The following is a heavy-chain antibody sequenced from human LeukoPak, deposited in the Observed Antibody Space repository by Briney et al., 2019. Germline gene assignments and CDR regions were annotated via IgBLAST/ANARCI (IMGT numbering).Heavy chain of an antibody. CDR2: ISGSGGST. V-gene: IGHV3-23*01. D-gene: IGHD2-2*01. J-gene: IGHJ6*03. CDR1: GFTFSSYA. Sequence: GGSLRLSCAASGFTFSSYAMSWVRQAPGKGLEWVSAISGSGGSTYYADSVKGRFTISRDNSKNTLYLQMNSLRAGDTAVYYCAKGPLRDCSSTSCYYYYYYYMDVWGKGTTVTVSS. CDR3: AKGPLRDCSSTSCYYYYYYYMDV.